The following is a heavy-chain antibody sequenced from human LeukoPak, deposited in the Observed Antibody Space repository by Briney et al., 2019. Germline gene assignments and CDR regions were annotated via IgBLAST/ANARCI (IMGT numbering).Heavy chain of an antibody. CDR3: ARVVYGDYGSYWYFDL. Sequence: GGSLRLSCAASGFTFSTYTMNWVRQAPGKGLEWVSSISRSSSSIYYADSVKGRFTISRDNAKNSLYLQMNSLRAEDTAVYYCARVVYGDYGSYWYFDLWGRGTLVTVSS. D-gene: IGHD4-17*01. V-gene: IGHV3-21*01. CDR1: GFTFSTYT. CDR2: ISRSSSSI. J-gene: IGHJ2*01.